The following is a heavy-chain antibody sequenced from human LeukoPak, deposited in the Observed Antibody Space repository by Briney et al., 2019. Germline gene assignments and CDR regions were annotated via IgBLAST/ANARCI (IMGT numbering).Heavy chain of an antibody. V-gene: IGHV3-30*01. CDR2: ISSGGTYE. Sequence: GRSLRLSCAASGFTFRTYAMNWVRQAPGKGLEWVSLISSGGTYEYYADSVKGRFTISRDSSKNTLYLQLNSLRAEDTAVYYCARDSTYYYDSGSSGPHYFDNWGQGTLVTVSS. CDR1: GFTFRTYA. J-gene: IGHJ4*02. D-gene: IGHD3-10*01. CDR3: ARDSTYYYDSGSSGPHYFDN.